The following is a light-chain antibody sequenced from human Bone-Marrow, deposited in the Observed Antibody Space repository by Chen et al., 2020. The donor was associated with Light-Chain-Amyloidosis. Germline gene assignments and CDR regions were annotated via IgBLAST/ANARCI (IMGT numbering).Light chain of an antibody. CDR3: QQDSTYPPWT. V-gene: IGKV1-12*01. CDR1: QDVASG. CDR2: ATS. J-gene: IGKJ1*01. Sequence: DIQMTQSPSSVSASIGDRVTITCRASQDVASGVAWYQQKPGRAPKLLMYATSVLQSGVSLRFSGSGSGTDFSLTITSLQPEDLAVYYCQQDSTYPPWTFAQGTKVEIK.